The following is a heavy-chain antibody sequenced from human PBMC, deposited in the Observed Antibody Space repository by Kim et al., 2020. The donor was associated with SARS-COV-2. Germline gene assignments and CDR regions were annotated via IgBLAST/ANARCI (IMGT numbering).Heavy chain of an antibody. Sequence: GGSLRLSCAASGFTFNVFGMHWVRHVPGKGLEWVSITSYEGSTNYYADSVKGRFTISRDNSKNTLYLQMNSLRAEDTAVYYCARAGTSGSIDHWGQGALVTVPS. J-gene: IGHJ4*02. CDR3: ARAGTSGSIDH. V-gene: IGHV3-33*05. CDR2: TSYEGSTN. CDR1: GFTFNVFG. D-gene: IGHD2-2*01.